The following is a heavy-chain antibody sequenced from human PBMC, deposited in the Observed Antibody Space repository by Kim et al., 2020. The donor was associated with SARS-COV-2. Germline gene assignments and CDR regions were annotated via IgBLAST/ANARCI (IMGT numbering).Heavy chain of an antibody. CDR2: IYYSGST. D-gene: IGHD6-13*01. J-gene: IGHJ5*02. V-gene: IGHV4-39*01. Sequence: SETLSLTCTVSGGSISSSSYYWGWIRQPPGKGLEWIGSIYYSGSTYYNPSLKSRVTISVDTSKNQFSLKLSSVTAADTAVYYCARHEVIAAARWFDPWGQGTLVTVSS. CDR3: ARHEVIAAARWFDP. CDR1: GGSISSSSYY.